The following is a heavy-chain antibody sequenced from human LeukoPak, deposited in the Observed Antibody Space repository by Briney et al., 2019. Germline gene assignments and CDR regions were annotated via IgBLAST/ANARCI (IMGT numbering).Heavy chain of an antibody. V-gene: IGHV3-20*01. Sequence: GGSLRLSCAASGFTFSTYWMNWVRQAPGKGLEWVSGINWNGGSTGYADSVKGRFTISRDNAKNSLYLQMNSLRAEDTALYHCARTRDGSGSYDYWGQGTLVTVSS. J-gene: IGHJ4*02. CDR1: GFTFSTYW. CDR2: INWNGGST. CDR3: ARTRDGSGSYDY. D-gene: IGHD3-10*01.